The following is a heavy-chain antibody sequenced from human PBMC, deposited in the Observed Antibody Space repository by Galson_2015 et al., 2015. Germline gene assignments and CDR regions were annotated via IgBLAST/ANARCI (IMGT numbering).Heavy chain of an antibody. D-gene: IGHD3-10*01. CDR3: ARDGVLLWFGELFHRYYMDV. CDR2: IWYDGSIK. J-gene: IGHJ6*03. V-gene: IGHV3-33*01. Sequence: SLRLSCAASGFTFSSYGMHWVRQAPGKGLEWVAVIWYDGSIKYYADSVKGRFTISRDNSKNTLYLQMNSLRAEDTAVYYCARDGVLLWFGELFHRYYMDVWGKGTTVTVSS. CDR1: GFTFSSYG.